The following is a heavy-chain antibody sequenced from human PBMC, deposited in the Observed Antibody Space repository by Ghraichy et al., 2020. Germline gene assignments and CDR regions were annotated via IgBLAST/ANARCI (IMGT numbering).Heavy chain of an antibody. V-gene: IGHV3-23*01. CDR3: ARLIRFLDYYYYGMDV. CDR1: GFTFSSYA. CDR2: ISGSGGST. Sequence: GGSLRLSCAASGFTFSSYAMSWVRQAPGKGLEWVSTISGSGGSTYYADSVKGRFTISRDNSKNTLYLQMNSLRAEDTAVCYCARLIRFLDYYYYGMDVWGQGTTVTVSS. D-gene: IGHD3-3*01. J-gene: IGHJ6*02.